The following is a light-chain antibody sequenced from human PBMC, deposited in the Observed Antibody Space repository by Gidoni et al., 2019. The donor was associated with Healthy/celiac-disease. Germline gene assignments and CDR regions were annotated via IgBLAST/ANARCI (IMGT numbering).Light chain of an antibody. Sequence: DIQMTQSPSSLSASVGDRVTITCRASQSISSYLNWYQQKPGKAPKLLIYAASSLQSGVPSRFSGSGSWTDFTLTISSLQPGDFATYYCQQSYSTPPTFGQGTKLEIK. CDR3: QQSYSTPPT. CDR2: AAS. J-gene: IGKJ2*01. CDR1: QSISSY. V-gene: IGKV1-39*01.